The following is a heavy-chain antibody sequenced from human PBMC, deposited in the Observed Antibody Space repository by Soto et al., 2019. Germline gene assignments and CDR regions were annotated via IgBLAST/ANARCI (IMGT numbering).Heavy chain of an antibody. CDR2: ISYDGSNK. V-gene: IGHV3-30-3*01. CDR1: GFTFSSYA. Sequence: QVQLVESGGGVVQPGRSLRLSCAASGFTFSSYAMHWVRQAPGKGLEWVAVISYDGSNKYYADSVKGRFTISRDNSKNTLYLQMNSLRAEDTAVYYCARANYGSGTPYYYYGMDVWGQGTTVIVSS. J-gene: IGHJ6*02. CDR3: ARANYGSGTPYYYYGMDV. D-gene: IGHD3-10*01.